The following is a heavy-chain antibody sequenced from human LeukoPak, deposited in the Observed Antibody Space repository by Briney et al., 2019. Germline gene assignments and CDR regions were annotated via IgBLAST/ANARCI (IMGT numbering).Heavy chain of an antibody. Sequence: PGGSLRLSCAASGFTFSDYYMSWVRQAPGKGLEWVAVVSSDDRNKYYADSVKGRFTISRDNSRNMLFLQMNTLSAEDTGVYYCAKGCDTDCFHFDYWGQGILVTVSS. D-gene: IGHD2-15*01. CDR2: VSSDDRNK. CDR3: AKGCDTDCFHFDY. J-gene: IGHJ4*02. CDR1: GFTFSDYY. V-gene: IGHV3-30*18.